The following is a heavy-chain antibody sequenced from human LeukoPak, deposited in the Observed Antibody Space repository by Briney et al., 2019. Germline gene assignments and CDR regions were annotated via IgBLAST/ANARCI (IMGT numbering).Heavy chain of an antibody. J-gene: IGHJ6*02. V-gene: IGHV1-18*01. D-gene: IGHD3-10*01. CDR2: ISAYNGNT. CDR3: ARLGLVRGVIRDYYFYAMDA. Sequence: ASVKVSCKASGYTFTTYGINWVRQAPGQGPEWMGWISAYNGNTNYVQNLQGRVTMTTDTSTSTAYMELTSLRSDDTAVYYCARLGLVRGVIRDYYFYAMDAWGQGTTVTVSS. CDR1: GYTFTTYG.